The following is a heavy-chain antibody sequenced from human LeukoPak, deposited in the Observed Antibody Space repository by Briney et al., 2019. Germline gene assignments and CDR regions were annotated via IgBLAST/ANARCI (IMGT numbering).Heavy chain of an antibody. V-gene: IGHV4-39*07. CDR1: GGSISGSSYY. CDR2: MYYSGST. CDR3: AREGYYYGSGSYYNLNSNWFDP. D-gene: IGHD3-10*01. J-gene: IGHJ5*02. Sequence: PSETLSLTCTVSGGSISGSSYYWGWIRQPPGKGLEWIGSMYYSGSTYYNPSLKSRVTISVDTSKNQFSLKLSSVTAADTAVYYCAREGYYYGSGSYYNLNSNWFDPWGQGTLVTVSS.